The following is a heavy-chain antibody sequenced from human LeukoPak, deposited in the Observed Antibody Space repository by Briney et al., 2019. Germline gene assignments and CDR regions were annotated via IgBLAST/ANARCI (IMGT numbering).Heavy chain of an antibody. J-gene: IGHJ4*02. V-gene: IGHV3-20*04. CDR1: GFTFDHYG. CDR2: INWKGAST. D-gene: IGHD5-12*01. Sequence: GGSLRLSCSASGFTFDHYGMSWVRQAPGKGLEWVSGINWKGASTGYADSVKGRFTISRDSAKNSLCLQMNSLRGEDTALYYCARNYGGYDGTDFWGQGTLVTVSS. CDR3: ARNYGGYDGTDF.